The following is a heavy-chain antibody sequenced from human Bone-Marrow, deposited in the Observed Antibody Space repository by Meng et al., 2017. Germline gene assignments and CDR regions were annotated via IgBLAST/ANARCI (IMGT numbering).Heavy chain of an antibody. CDR2: IKRNSDGGTI. D-gene: IGHD6-13*01. CDR3: ATGAAATDH. V-gene: IGHV3-15*01. J-gene: IGHJ4*02. CDR1: GLSFTDTW. Sequence: EVQLVGSGGGLVKPGGSLRLSFVASGLSFTDTWMSWVRQAPGKGLEWVGRIKRNSDGGTIDYAAPVKCRFTISRDDSKNTLYLQMDSLITEDTAVYFCATGAAATDHWGQGTLVTVSS.